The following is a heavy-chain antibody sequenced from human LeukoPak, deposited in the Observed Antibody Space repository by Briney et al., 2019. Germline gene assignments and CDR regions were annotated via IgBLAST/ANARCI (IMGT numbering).Heavy chain of an antibody. CDR3: ARDRDSSSSGWFDP. D-gene: IGHD6-13*01. V-gene: IGHV3-21*01. CDR1: GSTFSSYS. Sequence: GGSLRLSCAASGSTFSSYSMNWVRQAPGKGLEWVSSISSSSSYIYYADSVKGRFTISRDNAENSLYLQMNSLRAEDTAVYYCARDRDSSSSGWFDPWGQGILVTVSS. CDR2: ISSSSSYI. J-gene: IGHJ5*02.